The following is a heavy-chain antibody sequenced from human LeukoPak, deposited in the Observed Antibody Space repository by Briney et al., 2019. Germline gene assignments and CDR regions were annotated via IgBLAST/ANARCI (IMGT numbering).Heavy chain of an antibody. Sequence: GGSLRLSCAASGFTFSSYEMNWVRQAPGKGLEWVSYISSSGSTIYYADSVKGRFTISRDNAKNSLYLQMNSLRAEDTAVYYCAREANTAMLGYWGQGTLVTVSS. CDR1: GFTFSSYE. CDR2: ISSSGSTI. CDR3: AREANTAMLGY. J-gene: IGHJ4*02. V-gene: IGHV3-48*03. D-gene: IGHD5-18*01.